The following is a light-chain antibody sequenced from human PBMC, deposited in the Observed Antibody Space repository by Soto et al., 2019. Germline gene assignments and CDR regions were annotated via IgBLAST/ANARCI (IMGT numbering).Light chain of an antibody. CDR3: QQYYSYPRT. V-gene: IGKV1-8*01. CDR1: QGISSY. Sequence: AIRMTQSPSPLSASTGDRVTITCRASQGISSYLAWYQQKPGKAPKLLIYAASTLQSGVPSRFSGSGSGTDFPLTISCLQSEDFATYYCQQYYSYPRTFGQGTKVEIK. J-gene: IGKJ1*01. CDR2: AAS.